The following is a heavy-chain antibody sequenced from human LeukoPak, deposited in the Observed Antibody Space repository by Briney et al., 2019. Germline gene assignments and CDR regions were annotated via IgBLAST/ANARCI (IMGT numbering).Heavy chain of an antibody. CDR1: GYSFSSYW. Sequence: GESLKISCKGSGYSFSSYWIGWVRQMPGKGLEWMGIIHPGDSDTRYSPSFQGQVTFSADKSINTAYLQWSSLKASDTAMYYCARRGTTGTERDAFDIWGQGTMVSVSS. V-gene: IGHV5-51*01. CDR3: ARRGTTGTERDAFDI. CDR2: IHPGDSDT. D-gene: IGHD1-1*01. J-gene: IGHJ3*02.